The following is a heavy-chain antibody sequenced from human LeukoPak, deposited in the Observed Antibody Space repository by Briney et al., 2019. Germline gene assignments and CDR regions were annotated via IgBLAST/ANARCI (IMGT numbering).Heavy chain of an antibody. V-gene: IGHV3-48*01. Sequence: PGGSLRLSCAASGFTFSLYSMNWVHQAPGKGLEWVSYITSGSSTIYYADSVKGRFTISRDNAKNSLFLQMNSLRAEDTAVYYCARDGGGDYWGQGTLVTVSS. D-gene: IGHD3-16*01. CDR3: ARDGGGDY. J-gene: IGHJ4*02. CDR2: ITSGSSTI. CDR1: GFTFSLYS.